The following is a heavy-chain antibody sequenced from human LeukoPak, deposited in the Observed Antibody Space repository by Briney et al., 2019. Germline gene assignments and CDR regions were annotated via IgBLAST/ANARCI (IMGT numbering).Heavy chain of an antibody. Sequence: ASVKVSCKTSGYTFTSYSMHWVRQAPGQRLEWMGWINADNGDTKYSQKFQGRVTITRDTSASTVYMELSSLRSEDTAVYYCARARGYSGSSLWGQGTLVTVSS. CDR1: GYTFTSYS. V-gene: IGHV1-3*01. CDR3: ARARGYSGSSL. J-gene: IGHJ4*02. CDR2: INADNGDT. D-gene: IGHD5-12*01.